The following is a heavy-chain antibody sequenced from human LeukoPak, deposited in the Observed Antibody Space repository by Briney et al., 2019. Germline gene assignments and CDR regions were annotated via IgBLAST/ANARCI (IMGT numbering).Heavy chain of an antibody. Sequence: ASVKVSCKASGYTFTGYYMHWVRQAPGQGLEWMGWINPNSGGTNYAQKFQGRVTVTRGTSISTAYMELSRLRSDDTAVYYCARDTYYDFWSGYYVSYYYYMDVWGKGTTVTVSS. J-gene: IGHJ6*03. CDR1: GYTFTGYY. V-gene: IGHV1-2*02. CDR3: ARDTYYDFWSGYYVSYYYYMDV. CDR2: INPNSGGT. D-gene: IGHD3-3*01.